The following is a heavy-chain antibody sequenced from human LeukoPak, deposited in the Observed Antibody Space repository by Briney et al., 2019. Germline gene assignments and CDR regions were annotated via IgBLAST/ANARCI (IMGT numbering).Heavy chain of an antibody. D-gene: IGHD3-22*01. CDR3: VTYYFDSSGPKKNY. Sequence: SETLSLTCAVYGGSFSGYYWSWIRQPPGKGLEWIGEINHSGSTNYNPSLKSRVTISVDTSKKQFSLKLSSVTAADTAVYYCVTYYFDSSGPKKNYWGQGTLVTASS. CDR1: GGSFSGYY. CDR2: INHSGST. J-gene: IGHJ4*02. V-gene: IGHV4-34*01.